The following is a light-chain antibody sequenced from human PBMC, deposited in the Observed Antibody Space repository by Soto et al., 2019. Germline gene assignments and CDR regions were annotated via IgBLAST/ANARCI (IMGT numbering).Light chain of an antibody. CDR1: QSVSSSY. CDR3: HQYSVPPYT. Sequence: EIVLTQSPGTLSLSPGERVTLSCRASQSVSSSYLGWFQQRPGQAPRLLIYDTSNRATGIPDRFSGSGSGTDFTLTISRLEPEEFAVYYCHQYSVPPYTVGQGTKLEIK. J-gene: IGKJ2*01. V-gene: IGKV3-20*01. CDR2: DTS.